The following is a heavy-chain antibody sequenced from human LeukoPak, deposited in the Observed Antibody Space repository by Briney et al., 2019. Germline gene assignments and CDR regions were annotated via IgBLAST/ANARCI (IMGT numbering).Heavy chain of an antibody. CDR2: INSDGSST. Sequence: GGSLRLSWAASGFTFSSYEMNWVRQAPGKGLVWVSRINSDGSSTSYADSVKGRFTISRDNAKNTLYLQMNSLRAEDTAVYYCARTAGSLDAFDIWGQGTMVTVSS. CDR3: ARTAGSLDAFDI. CDR1: GFTFSSYE. J-gene: IGHJ3*02. D-gene: IGHD3-10*01. V-gene: IGHV3-74*01.